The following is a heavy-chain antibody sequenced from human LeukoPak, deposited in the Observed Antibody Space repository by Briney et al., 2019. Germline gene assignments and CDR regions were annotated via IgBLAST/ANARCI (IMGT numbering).Heavy chain of an antibody. Sequence: TLSLTXXVSGGSXSSGDYYWSWIRQPPGKGLEWIVYIYYSGSTYYNPSLKSRVTISVDTSKNQFSLKLSSVTAADTAVYYCARVPQGVPPYYFDYWGQGTLVTVSS. CDR3: ARVPQGVPPYYFDY. CDR2: IYYSGST. CDR1: GGSXSSGDYY. J-gene: IGHJ4*02. D-gene: IGHD1-1*01. V-gene: IGHV4-30-4*01.